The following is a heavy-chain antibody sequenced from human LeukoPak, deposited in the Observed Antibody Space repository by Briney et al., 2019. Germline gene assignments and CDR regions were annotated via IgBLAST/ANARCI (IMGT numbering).Heavy chain of an antibody. D-gene: IGHD3-22*01. CDR3: AREDDSGTYYSFGMDV. J-gene: IGHJ6*02. V-gene: IGHV3-21*01. CDR1: GFTFSTYT. Sequence: GSLRLSCAASGFTFSTYTMNWVRQAPGKGLEWVSSITSSADHIYYAESLKGRFTISRDNANNSLSLELNSLRAEDTAVYYCAREDDSGTYYSFGMDVWGHGTTVTVSS. CDR2: ITSSADHI.